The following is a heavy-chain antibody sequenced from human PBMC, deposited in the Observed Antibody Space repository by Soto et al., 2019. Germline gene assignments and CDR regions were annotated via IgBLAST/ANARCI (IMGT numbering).Heavy chain of an antibody. V-gene: IGHV1-18*01. Sequence: ASVKVSCTSSGYTFISHSITWVRQAPGQGLEWMGRISAYNGNTNYAQKLQGRVTMSTDASTNTAYMELRSLRSDDTAVYYCARGAFCGGAPGCRDMDVWGQGTTVTVSS. CDR3: ARGAFCGGAPGCRDMDV. J-gene: IGHJ6*02. CDR1: GYTFISHS. D-gene: IGHD2-21*01. CDR2: ISAYNGNT.